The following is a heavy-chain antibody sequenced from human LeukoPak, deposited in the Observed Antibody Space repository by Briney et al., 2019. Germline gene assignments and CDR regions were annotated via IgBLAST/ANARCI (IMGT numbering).Heavy chain of an antibody. J-gene: IGHJ5*02. D-gene: IGHD3-10*01. Sequence: GGSLRLSWAASGFTFSSYAMSWVRQAPGRGREWVSAISGSGGSTYYADSVKGRFTISRDNSKNTLYLQMNSLRAEDTAVYYCTRGSGRNWFDPWGQGTLVTVSS. CDR3: TRGSGRNWFDP. CDR1: GFTFSSYA. V-gene: IGHV3-23*01. CDR2: ISGSGGST.